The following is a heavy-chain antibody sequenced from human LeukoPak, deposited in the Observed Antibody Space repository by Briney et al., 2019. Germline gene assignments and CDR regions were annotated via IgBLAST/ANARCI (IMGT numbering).Heavy chain of an antibody. CDR1: GGSFSGYY. D-gene: IGHD6-13*01. CDR2: INHSGST. CDR3: ARGTNSSSWSNWFDP. V-gene: IGHV4-34*01. J-gene: IGHJ5*02. Sequence: SETPSLTCAVYGGSFSGYYWSWIRQPPGKGLEWIGEINHSGSTNYNPSLKSRVTISVDTSKNQFSLKLSSVTAADTAVYYCARGTNSSSWSNWFDPWGQGTLVTVSS.